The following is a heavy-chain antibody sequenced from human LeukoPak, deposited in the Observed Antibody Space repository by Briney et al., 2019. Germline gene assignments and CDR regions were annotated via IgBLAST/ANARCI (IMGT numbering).Heavy chain of an antibody. CDR1: GFIFRDYH. CDR2: ISPGGDAT. V-gene: IGHV3-11*01. D-gene: IGHD6-19*01. J-gene: IGHJ4*02. Sequence: GGSLRLSCAASGFIFRDYHMNWIRQAPGKGLEWDSYISPGGDATYFADSVRGRFTISRDNAKNSLYLQMNSLTAEDAAVYYCAGGLDIAVAGPGGYFDYWGQGTLVTVSS. CDR3: AGGLDIAVAGPGGYFDY.